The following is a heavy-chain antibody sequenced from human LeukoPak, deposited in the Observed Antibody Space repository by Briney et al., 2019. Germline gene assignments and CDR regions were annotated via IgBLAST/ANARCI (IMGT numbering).Heavy chain of an antibody. D-gene: IGHD5-18*01. CDR2: IIPIFGTA. Sequence: SVKVSCKASGGTFSSYAISWVRQAPGQGLEWMGGIIPIFGTANYAQKFQGRVTITADESTSTAYMELSSLRSEDTAVYYCAREGNGVDTAVVIASVYYYYMDVWGKGTTVTVSS. CDR1: GGTFSSYA. J-gene: IGHJ6*03. CDR3: AREGNGVDTAVVIASVYYYYMDV. V-gene: IGHV1-69*01.